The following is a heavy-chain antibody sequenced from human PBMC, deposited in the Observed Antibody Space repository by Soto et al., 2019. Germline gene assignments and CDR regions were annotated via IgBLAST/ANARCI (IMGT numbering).Heavy chain of an antibody. CDR1: GFTFNAYS. J-gene: IGHJ4*02. CDR2: ISTTGGST. CDR3: ARPDGATYNFRY. V-gene: IGHV3-23*01. D-gene: IGHD1-1*01. Sequence: DVQLLESGGSVVQPGGSLRLSCAASGFTFNAYSLSWVRQAPGKGLQWVSAISTTGGSTYYADSVKGRFTISRDNSPNTLSLQMNSLRAEDTAVYYCARPDGATYNFRYWGQGTLVTVSS.